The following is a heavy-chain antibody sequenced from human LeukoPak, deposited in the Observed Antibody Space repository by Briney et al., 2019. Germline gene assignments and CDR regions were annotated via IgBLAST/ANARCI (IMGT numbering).Heavy chain of an antibody. Sequence: PSETLSLTCTVSGGSISSSSYYWGWIRQPPGRGMEWLGTIYYTGNTYYNPSLKSRVTVSVDTSKNQFSLKLSSVTAADTALYYCGRLVLVFCSGGFCYSDWFDPWGPGTLVTVSS. V-gene: IGHV4-39*01. CDR2: IYYTGNT. CDR1: GGSISSSSYY. CDR3: GRLVLVFCSGGFCYSDWFDP. D-gene: IGHD2-15*01. J-gene: IGHJ5*02.